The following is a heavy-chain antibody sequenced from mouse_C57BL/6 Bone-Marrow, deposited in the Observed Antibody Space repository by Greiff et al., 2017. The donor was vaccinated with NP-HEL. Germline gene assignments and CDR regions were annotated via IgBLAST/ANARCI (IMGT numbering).Heavy chain of an antibody. D-gene: IGHD1-1*01. Sequence: VKLMESGAELVRPGTSVKMSCKASGYTFTNYWIGWAKQRPGHGLEWIGDIYPGGGYTNYNEKFKGKATLTADKSSSTAYMQFSSLTSEDSAIYYCARSRITTVVATPYWYFDVWGTGTTVTVSS. CDR1: GYTFTNYW. J-gene: IGHJ1*03. CDR2: IYPGGGYT. V-gene: IGHV1-63*01. CDR3: ARSRITTVVATPYWYFDV.